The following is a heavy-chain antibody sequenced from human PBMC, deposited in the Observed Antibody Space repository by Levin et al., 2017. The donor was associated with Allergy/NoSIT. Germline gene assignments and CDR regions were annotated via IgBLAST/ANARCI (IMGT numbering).Heavy chain of an antibody. D-gene: IGHD4/OR15-4a*01. J-gene: IGHJ5*02. V-gene: IGHV3-11*03. CDR2: ISSESTST. Sequence: PGGSLRLSCAGSGFTFSDHYMSWIRQAPGKGLEWVSYISSESTSTYYADSVKGRFTTSRDNSKNSLYLQLNSLGAEDPAVYYCASGAGPLFDPWGQGTLVTVSA. CDR3: ASGAGPLFDP. CDR1: GFTFSDHY.